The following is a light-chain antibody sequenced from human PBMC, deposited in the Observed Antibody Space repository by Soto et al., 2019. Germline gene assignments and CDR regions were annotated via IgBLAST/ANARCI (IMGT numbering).Light chain of an antibody. CDR1: QSVSIN. Sequence: EIVMTQSPDTLSVSQGERATLSCSASQSVSINLAWYQQKPGQAPRLLIYGASTRATGIPARFSGSGSGTDFTLTVSSLQFEDFAVYYCQQYNNWWTFGQGSMV. J-gene: IGKJ1*01. CDR3: QQYNNWWT. V-gene: IGKV3-15*01. CDR2: GAS.